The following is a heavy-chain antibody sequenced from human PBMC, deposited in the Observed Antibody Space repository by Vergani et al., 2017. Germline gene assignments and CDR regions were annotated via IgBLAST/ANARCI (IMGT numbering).Heavy chain of an antibody. V-gene: IGHV3-74*03. CDR3: ARARCIETCYMSNWLDS. Sequence: DVHLAESGGGFFQPGGSLRLSCSASGFSFNSYWMHWVRQVPGKGLLWVSRIKSDGSITAYADSVKGRFTISRDNAQNTLYLQMNSLRVEDTGDYYCARARCIETCYMSNWLDSWGQGTLVTVSS. CDR2: IKSDGSIT. CDR1: GFSFNSYW. D-gene: IGHD3-9*01. J-gene: IGHJ5*01.